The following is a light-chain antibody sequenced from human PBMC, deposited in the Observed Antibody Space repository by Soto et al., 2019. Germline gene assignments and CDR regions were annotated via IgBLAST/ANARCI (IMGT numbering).Light chain of an antibody. CDR2: SNN. J-gene: IGLJ2*01. CDR1: SSNIASNT. CDR3: AAWDDSLNGVL. V-gene: IGLV1-44*01. Sequence: QAVVTQPPSASGTPGQRVTISCSGSSSNIASNTVNWYQQLPGTAPKLLIYSNNQRPSGVPDRFSGSKSGTSASLAISGLQSEDEADYYCAAWDDSLNGVLFGGGTKLTVL.